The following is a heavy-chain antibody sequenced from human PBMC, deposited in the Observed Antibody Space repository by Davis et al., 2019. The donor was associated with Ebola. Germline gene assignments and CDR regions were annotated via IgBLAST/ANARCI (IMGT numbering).Heavy chain of an antibody. CDR2: ISRSGTTI. D-gene: IGHD1-14*01. CDR1: GFTISSNS. Sequence: PGGSLRLSCAASGFTISSNSMNWVRQAPGKGLEWVSYISRSGTTIYYADSVKGRFTISRDNAKNSLYLQMNSLRDEDTAVYYCAIAQTSWGQGTLVTVSS. V-gene: IGHV3-48*02. J-gene: IGHJ4*02. CDR3: AIAQTS.